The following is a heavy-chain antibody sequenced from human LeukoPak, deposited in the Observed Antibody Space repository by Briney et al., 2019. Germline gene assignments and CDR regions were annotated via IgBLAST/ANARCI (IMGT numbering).Heavy chain of an antibody. CDR2: INQDGSEK. J-gene: IGHJ4*02. D-gene: IGHD4-17*01. CDR3: ARGGDYVGIAY. CDR1: EFTFSNYW. Sequence: PGGSLRLSCAASEFTFSNYWMNWVRQAPGKGLEWVANINQDGSEKYYVDSVKGRFTISRDNAKNSFYLQMNSLRAEDTAVYFCARGGDYVGIAYWGQGTLVTVSS. V-gene: IGHV3-7*01.